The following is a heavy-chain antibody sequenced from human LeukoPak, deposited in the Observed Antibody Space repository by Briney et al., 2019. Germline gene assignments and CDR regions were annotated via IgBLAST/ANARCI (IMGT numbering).Heavy chain of an antibody. Sequence: GGSLRLSRAASGFTFSSYWMHWVRQAPGKGLVWVSGTNTDGSSTMYADSVKGRFTIARDNAKNTLYLQMNSLRAEDTAVYYCYGANAEHWGQGTLVTVSS. CDR3: YGANAEH. CDR2: TNTDGSST. J-gene: IGHJ1*01. V-gene: IGHV3-74*03. CDR1: GFTFSSYW. D-gene: IGHD4-23*01.